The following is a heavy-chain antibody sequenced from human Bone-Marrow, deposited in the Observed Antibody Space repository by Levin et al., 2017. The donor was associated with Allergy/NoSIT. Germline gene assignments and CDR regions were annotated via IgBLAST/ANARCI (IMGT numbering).Heavy chain of an antibody. D-gene: IGHD3-16*01. CDR2: IYYSGST. Sequence: SETLSLTCTVSGGSISSYYWSWIRQPPGKGLEWIGYIYYSGSTNYNPSLKSRVTISVDTSKNQFSLKLSSVTAADTAVYYCASSKGARGPYYDDGMDVWGQGTTVTVS. CDR1: GGSISSYY. J-gene: IGHJ6*02. CDR3: ASSKGARGPYYDDGMDV. V-gene: IGHV4-59*01.